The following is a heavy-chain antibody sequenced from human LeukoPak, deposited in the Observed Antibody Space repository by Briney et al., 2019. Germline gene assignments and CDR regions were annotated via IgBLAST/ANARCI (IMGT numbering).Heavy chain of an antibody. D-gene: IGHD6-19*01. CDR2: ISGSGGST. CDR1: GFTFSSYV. V-gene: IGHV3-23*01. CDR3: AKRGSGGWYYFDY. Sequence: GGSLRLSCAASGFTFSSYVVSWVRQAPGKGLEWVSAISGSGGSTYYADSVKGRFTISRDNSRNTLSLQMNSLRAEDTAVYYCAKRGSGGWYYFDYWGQGTLVTVSS. J-gene: IGHJ4*02.